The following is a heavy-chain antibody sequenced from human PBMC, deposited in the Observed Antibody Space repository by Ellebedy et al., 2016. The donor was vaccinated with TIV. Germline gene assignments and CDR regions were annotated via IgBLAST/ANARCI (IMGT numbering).Heavy chain of an antibody. Sequence: AASVKVSCKASGGTFSSYAISWVRQAPGQGLEWMGGIIPIFGTANYAQKFQGRVTITADESTSTAYMELSSLRSEDTAVYYCAHQADIVVVPAALDGMDVWGQGTTVTVSS. CDR2: IIPIFGTA. D-gene: IGHD2-2*01. J-gene: IGHJ6*02. V-gene: IGHV1-69*13. CDR3: AHQADIVVVPAALDGMDV. CDR1: GGTFSSYA.